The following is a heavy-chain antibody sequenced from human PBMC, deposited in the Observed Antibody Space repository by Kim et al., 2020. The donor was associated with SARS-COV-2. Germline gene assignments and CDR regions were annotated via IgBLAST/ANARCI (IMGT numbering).Heavy chain of an antibody. Sequence: GGSLRLSCAASGFTFSSYSMNWVRQAPGKGLEWVSSISSSSSYIYYADSVKGRFTISRDNAKNSLYLQMNSLRAEDTAVYYCAREVRVAAAGPYYYYGMDVWGQGTTVTVSS. CDR3: AREVRVAAAGPYYYYGMDV. J-gene: IGHJ6*02. CDR1: GFTFSSYS. V-gene: IGHV3-21*01. D-gene: IGHD6-13*01. CDR2: ISSSSSYI.